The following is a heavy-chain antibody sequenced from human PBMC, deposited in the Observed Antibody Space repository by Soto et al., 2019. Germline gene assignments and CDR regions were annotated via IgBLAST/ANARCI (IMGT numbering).Heavy chain of an antibody. CDR1: GGSISSGGYS. J-gene: IGHJ4*02. D-gene: IGHD2-15*01. Sequence: QLQLQESGSGLVKPSQTLSLTCAVSGGSISSGGYSWSWIQQPPGKGLEWIGYIYHSGSTYYNPSLKSRVTISVDRSKNQFSLKLSSVTAADTAVYYCARADGGNPDYWGQGTLVTVSS. CDR3: ARADGGNPDY. V-gene: IGHV4-30-2*01. CDR2: IYHSGST.